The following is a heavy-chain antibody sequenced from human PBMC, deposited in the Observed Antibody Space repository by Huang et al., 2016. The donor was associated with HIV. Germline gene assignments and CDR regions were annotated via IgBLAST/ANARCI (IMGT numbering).Heavy chain of an antibody. V-gene: IGHV4-39*02. D-gene: IGHD2-2*03. Sequence: QLRESGPGLVTPSETLSLTCSASGTSMTSSTFYWGWFRQPPGRGLEWIGSVYFLGKTYDNPSLKSRVTISIDTANKQYSMRLTSVTAADTAVYCCAREVRSVDTDRPDGYYYRGLDVWGQGTTVIVSS. CDR3: AREVRSVDTDRPDGYYYRGLDV. J-gene: IGHJ6*02. CDR2: VYFLGKT. CDR1: GTSMTSSTFY.